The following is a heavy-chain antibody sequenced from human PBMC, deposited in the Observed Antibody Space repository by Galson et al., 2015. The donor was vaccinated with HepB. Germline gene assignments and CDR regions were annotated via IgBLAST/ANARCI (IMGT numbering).Heavy chain of an antibody. CDR3: ARTTYYYDSSGHGVNWYFDL. CDR1: GGTFSSYA. V-gene: IGHV1-69*13. D-gene: IGHD3-22*01. CDR2: IIPIFGTA. Sequence: SVKVSCKASGGTFSSYAISWVRQAPGQGLEWMGGIIPIFGTANYAQKFQGRVTITADESTSTAYMELSSLRSEDTAVYYCARTTYYYDSSGHGVNWYFDLWGRGTLVTVSS. J-gene: IGHJ2*01.